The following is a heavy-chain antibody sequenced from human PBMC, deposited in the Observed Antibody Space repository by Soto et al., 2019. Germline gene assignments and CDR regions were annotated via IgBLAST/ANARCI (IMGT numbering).Heavy chain of an antibody. D-gene: IGHD2-15*01. J-gene: IGHJ6*02. CDR1: GFTFSSYG. CDR3: ARVKRDGRHYYYGMDV. CDR2: IWYDGSNK. V-gene: IGHV3-33*01. Sequence: PGGSLRLSCAASGFTFSSYGMHWGRQAPGKGLEWVAIIWYDGSNKYYADAVKGRFTISRDNSKNTLYVQMNSLRAEDTAVYYCARVKRDGRHYYYGMDVWGQGTTVTVSS.